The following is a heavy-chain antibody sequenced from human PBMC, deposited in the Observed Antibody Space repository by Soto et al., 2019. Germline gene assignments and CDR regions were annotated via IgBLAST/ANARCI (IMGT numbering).Heavy chain of an antibody. D-gene: IGHD7-27*01. CDR1: GFTFSSYW. CDR3: ARAGTGRYYYYYYGMDV. V-gene: IGHV3-7*03. Sequence: PGGSLRLSCAASGFTFSSYWMSWVRQAPGKGLEWVANIKQDGSEKYYVDSVKGRFTISRDNAKNSLYLQMNSLRAEDTAVYYCARAGTGRYYYYYYGMDVRGQGTTVTVSS. CDR2: IKQDGSEK. J-gene: IGHJ6*02.